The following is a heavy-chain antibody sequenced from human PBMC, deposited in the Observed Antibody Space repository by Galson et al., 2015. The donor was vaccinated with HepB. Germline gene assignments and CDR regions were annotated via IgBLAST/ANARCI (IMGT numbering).Heavy chain of an antibody. V-gene: IGHV6-1*01. Sequence: CAISGGSVSRDTVGWNWIRQSPSRGLEWLGRTYYRSKGDSDYAISVKRRIIINADSSTNQFFLQLNSVTPEDTAVYYCTRVAHLGRGMNVWGQGTTVTV. J-gene: IGHJ6*02. CDR1: GGSVSRDTVG. CDR2: TYYRSKGDS. CDR3: TRVAHLGRGMNV. D-gene: IGHD3-10*01.